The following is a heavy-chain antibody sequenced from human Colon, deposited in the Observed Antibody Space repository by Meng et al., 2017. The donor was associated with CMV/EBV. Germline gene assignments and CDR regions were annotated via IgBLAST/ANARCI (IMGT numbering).Heavy chain of an antibody. CDR3: ARTPGGIQLWLNY. D-gene: IGHD5-18*01. J-gene: IGHJ4*02. CDR2: ISSSGSTI. Sequence: ASGFTFSDYDMSWIRQAPGKGLEWVSYISSSGSTIYYADSVKGRFTISRDNAKNSLYLQMNSLRAEDTAVYYCARTPGGIQLWLNYWGQGTLVTVSS. CDR1: GFTFSDYD. V-gene: IGHV3-11*01.